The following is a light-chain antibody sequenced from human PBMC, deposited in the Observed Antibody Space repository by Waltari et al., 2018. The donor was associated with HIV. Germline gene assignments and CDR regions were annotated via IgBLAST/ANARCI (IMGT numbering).Light chain of an antibody. CDR1: NLGHKY. J-gene: IGLJ3*02. V-gene: IGLV3-1*01. Sequence: SYDLTQPPSVSVSSGQTATVTCSGVNLGHKYVSWYPQRSGQSPVLVIDQDTKRPPGIPARFCGSTSENTATLTIYETQPLDEAHYSGQAWDSGTIVFGGGTNLTVL. CDR3: QAWDSGTIV. CDR2: QDT.